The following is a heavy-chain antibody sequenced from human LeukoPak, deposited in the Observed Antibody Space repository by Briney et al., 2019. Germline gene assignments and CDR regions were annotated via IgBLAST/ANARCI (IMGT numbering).Heavy chain of an antibody. D-gene: IGHD3-22*01. J-gene: IGHJ4*02. CDR1: GFSISDYY. CDR3: TKERRGSYYAFES. Sequence: KPGGSLRLSCDASGFSISDYYMSWIRQSPGKGREWISYITSGSGSTKYADSVKGRFTISRDKAKNSVALQLNSLRAEDTAVYYCTKERRGSYYAFESWGQGTLVTVSS. V-gene: IGHV3-11*05. CDR2: ITSGSGST.